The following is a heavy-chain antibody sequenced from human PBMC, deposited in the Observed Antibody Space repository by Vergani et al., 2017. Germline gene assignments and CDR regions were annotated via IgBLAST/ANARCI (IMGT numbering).Heavy chain of an antibody. Sequence: QVQLVQSGAEVKKPGASVKVSCKASGYTFTSYGISWVRQAPGQGLEWMGWISAYNGNTNYAQKLQGRVTMTTDTSTSTTYMELRSTRSDDTALYYCATAYCTNGVSYTAPYYYYYYYMDVWGKGTTVTVSS. CDR3: ATAYCTNGVSYTAPYYYYYYYMDV. CDR1: GYTFTSYG. CDR2: ISAYNGNT. D-gene: IGHD2-8*01. V-gene: IGHV1-18*01. J-gene: IGHJ6*03.